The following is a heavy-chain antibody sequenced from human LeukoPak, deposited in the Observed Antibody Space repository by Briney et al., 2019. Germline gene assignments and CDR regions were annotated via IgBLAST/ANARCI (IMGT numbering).Heavy chain of an antibody. Sequence: GGSLRLSCAASGFTFSDYAMNWVRQAPGKGLEWVSTISGSGGSTYYAGSVKGRFTISRDNSRNTLYLQVNSLRAEDTAVYYCAKLHNLNSDYWGQGTLVTVSS. D-gene: IGHD1-14*01. J-gene: IGHJ4*02. CDR1: GFTFSDYA. CDR3: AKLHNLNSDY. V-gene: IGHV3-23*01. CDR2: ISGSGGST.